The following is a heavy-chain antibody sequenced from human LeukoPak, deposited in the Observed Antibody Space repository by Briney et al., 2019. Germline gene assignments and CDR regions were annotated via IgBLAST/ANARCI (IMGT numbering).Heavy chain of an antibody. D-gene: IGHD5-12*01. CDR3: ARLSWLRHAFDI. Sequence: GASVKVSCKASGYTFTSYGISWVRQAPGQGLEWMGWITAYNDNTYYAQKLQGRVTMTTDTSTSTAYMELRSLRSDDTAVYYCARLSWLRHAFDIWGQGTMVTVSS. V-gene: IGHV1-18*01. CDR2: ITAYNDNT. CDR1: GYTFTSYG. J-gene: IGHJ3*02.